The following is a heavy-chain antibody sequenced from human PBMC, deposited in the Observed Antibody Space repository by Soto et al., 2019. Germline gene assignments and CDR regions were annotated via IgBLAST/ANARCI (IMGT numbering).Heavy chain of an antibody. Sequence: EVQLVESGGGLFQPGGSWKLSCGVPEFTFGDYWMTWVRQAPGKGLEWVANMNQDGNERFYVDSVKGRFTIPRDNAKNSLYLQMNSLRAEDTAVYYCASLRISYAVDVWGQGTTVTVSS. CDR1: EFTFGDYW. CDR2: MNQDGNER. CDR3: ASLRISYAVDV. D-gene: IGHD3-10*01. J-gene: IGHJ6*02. V-gene: IGHV3-7*05.